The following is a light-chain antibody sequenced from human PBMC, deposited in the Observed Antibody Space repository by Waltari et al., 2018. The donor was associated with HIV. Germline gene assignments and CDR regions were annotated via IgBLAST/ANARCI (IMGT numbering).Light chain of an antibody. V-gene: IGLV2-14*03. J-gene: IGLJ3*02. CDR3: TSFTSSSAWV. Sequence: QSALPQPAPVSGSLGQSITFSCPGTTIDIGSYNDVPWYQQHPGKAPKIIIDDVTNRPSGVSNRFSGSKSGNTASRTISGLQAEDEADYYCTSFTSSSAWVFGGGTMLTVL. CDR1: TIDIGSYND. CDR2: DVT.